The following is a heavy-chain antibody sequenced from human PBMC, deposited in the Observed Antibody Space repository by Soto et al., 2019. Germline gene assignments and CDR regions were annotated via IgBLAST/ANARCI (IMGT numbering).Heavy chain of an antibody. CDR2: ISYDGSNK. D-gene: IGHD1-26*01. V-gene: IGHV3-30*18. Sequence: PGGSLRLSCAASGFNFNSYGMHWVRQAPGKGLEWVAVISYDGSNKYYADSVKGRFTISRDNSKNMLYLQMNSLRAEDTAVYYCAKDRVVGATISQYWGQGTLVTVSS. CDR1: GFNFNSYG. CDR3: AKDRVVGATISQY. J-gene: IGHJ4*02.